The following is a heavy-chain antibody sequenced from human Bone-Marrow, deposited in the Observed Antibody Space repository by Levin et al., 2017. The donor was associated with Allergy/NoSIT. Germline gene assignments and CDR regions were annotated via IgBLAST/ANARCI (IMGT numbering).Heavy chain of an antibody. CDR3: AKAAGYSSSGHLDY. V-gene: IGHV3-9*01. CDR1: GFTVDDYA. J-gene: IGHJ4*02. CDR2: SSWNSGSI. D-gene: IGHD6-13*01. Sequence: GGSLRLSCAASGFTVDDYAMHWVRQAPGKGLEWVSGSSWNSGSIGYADSVKGRFTISRDNAKNSLYLQMNSLRSEDTALYYCAKAAGYSSSGHLDYWGQGTLVTVSS.